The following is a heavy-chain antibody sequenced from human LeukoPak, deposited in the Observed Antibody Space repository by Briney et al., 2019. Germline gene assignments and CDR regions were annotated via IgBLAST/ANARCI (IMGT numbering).Heavy chain of an antibody. Sequence: GGSLRLSCAASGFSFSTYRMHWVRQAPGKGLVWVSYINIDERITGYADSVKGRFTISRDNAKNTLYLQMNSLRAGDTAIYYCFREGGDWGQGTLVTVSS. V-gene: IGHV3-74*01. CDR3: FREGGD. J-gene: IGHJ4*02. CDR1: GFSFSTYR. CDR2: INIDERIT. D-gene: IGHD3-10*01.